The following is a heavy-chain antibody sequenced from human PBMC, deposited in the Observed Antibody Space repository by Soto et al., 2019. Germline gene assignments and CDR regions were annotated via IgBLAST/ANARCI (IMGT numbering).Heavy chain of an antibody. V-gene: IGHV1-2*02. CDR2: INPHSGDT. CDR3: ARGRTVNFYGMDV. CDR1: GYTFTDHY. D-gene: IGHD4-17*01. J-gene: IGHJ6*02. Sequence: QVQLVQSGAEVKKPGASVKVSYVASGYTFTDHYIHWVRQAPGSGLEWMGWINPHSGDTIYAQKLQGRVTLTRDTSISTAYMKLSRLRSDDTAVYYCARGRTVNFYGMDVWGQGPTVTVSS.